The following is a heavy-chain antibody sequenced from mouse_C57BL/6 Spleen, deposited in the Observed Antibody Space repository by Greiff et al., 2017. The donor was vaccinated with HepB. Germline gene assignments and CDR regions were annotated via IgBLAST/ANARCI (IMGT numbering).Heavy chain of an antibody. CDR1: GYTFTSYW. Sequence: VQLQQPGAELVKPGASVKMSCKASGYTFTSYWITWVKQRPGQGLEWIGDIYPGSGSTNYNEKFKSKATLTVDTSSSTAYMQLSSLTSEDSAVYYCAGDYGSSFSYYYAMDYWGQGTSVTVSS. J-gene: IGHJ4*01. CDR3: AGDYGSSFSYYYAMDY. V-gene: IGHV1-55*01. CDR2: IYPGSGST. D-gene: IGHD1-1*01.